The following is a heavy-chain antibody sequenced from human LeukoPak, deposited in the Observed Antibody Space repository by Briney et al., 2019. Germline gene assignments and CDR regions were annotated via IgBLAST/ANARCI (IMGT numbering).Heavy chain of an antibody. CDR1: GGTFSSYA. Sequence: GASVKVSCKASGGTFSSYAISWVRQAPGQGLEWMGGIIPIFGTANYAQKFQGRVTITADESTSTAYMELSSLRSEDTAVYYCARDIVVVPAAKGYYYYMDVWGKGTTVTVSS. CDR3: ARDIVVVPAAKGYYYYMDV. V-gene: IGHV1-69*13. J-gene: IGHJ6*03. D-gene: IGHD2-2*01. CDR2: IIPIFGTA.